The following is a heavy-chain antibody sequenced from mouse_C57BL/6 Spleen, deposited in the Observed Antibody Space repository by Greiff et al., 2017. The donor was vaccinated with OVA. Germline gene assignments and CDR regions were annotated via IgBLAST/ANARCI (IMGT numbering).Heavy chain of an antibody. CDR1: GFSFNTYA. D-gene: IGHD2-1*01. J-gene: IGHJ2*01. CDR3: VRQPVYSYFDY. Sequence: EVQLVESGGGLVQPKGSLKLSCAASGFSFNTYAMNWVRQAPGKGLEWVARIRSKSNNYATYYADSVKDRFTISRDDSESMLYLQMNNLKTEDTAMYYCVRQPVYSYFDYWGQGTTLTVSS. CDR2: IRSKSNNYAT. V-gene: IGHV10-1*01.